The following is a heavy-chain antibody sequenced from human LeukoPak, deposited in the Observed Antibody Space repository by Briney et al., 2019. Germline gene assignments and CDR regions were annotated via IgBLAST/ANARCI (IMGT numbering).Heavy chain of an antibody. CDR1: GFTFSSYW. V-gene: IGHV3-7*05. CDR3: ARDVVERYSYGYCDY. CDR2: IKEDGSEK. Sequence: GGSLRLSCAASGFTFSSYWMSWVRQAPGKGLEWVANIKEDGSEKNYVDSVKGRFTISRDSSKNTLYLQMNSLRAEDTAVYYCARDVVERYSYGYCDYWGQGTLVTVSS. J-gene: IGHJ4*02. D-gene: IGHD5-18*01.